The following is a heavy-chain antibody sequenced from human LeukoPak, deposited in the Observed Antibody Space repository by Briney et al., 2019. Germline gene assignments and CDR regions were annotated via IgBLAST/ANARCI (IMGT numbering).Heavy chain of an antibody. CDR2: ISSTSNTI. CDR1: GFTFSTYS. J-gene: IGHJ4*02. V-gene: IGHV3-48*01. Sequence: GGSLRLSCAASGFTFSTYSLNWVRQAPGKGLEWVSYISSTSNTIYYADSVKGRFTISRDNAKNSLYLQMNSLRAEDTAVYYCARGLDFWSGSYDYWGQGTLVTVSS. CDR3: ARGLDFWSGSYDY. D-gene: IGHD3-3*01.